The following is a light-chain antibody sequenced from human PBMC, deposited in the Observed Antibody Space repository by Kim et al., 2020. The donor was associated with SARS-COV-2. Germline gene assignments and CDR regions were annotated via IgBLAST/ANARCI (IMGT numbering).Light chain of an antibody. CDR1: SSDVGGYNY. CDR2: EVS. V-gene: IGLV2-8*01. Sequence: PGQSVTISCTGTSSDVGGYNYVSWYQRHPGKAPKLMIYEVSKRPSGVPDRFSGSKSGNTASLTVSGLQAEDEADYYCSSYAGSKVFGGGTQLTVL. CDR3: SSYAGSKV. J-gene: IGLJ2*01.